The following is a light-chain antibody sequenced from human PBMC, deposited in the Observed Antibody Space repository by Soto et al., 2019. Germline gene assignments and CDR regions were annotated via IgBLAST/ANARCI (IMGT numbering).Light chain of an antibody. J-gene: IGLJ1*01. CDR3: CSFARSTTFYV. CDR1: SSDVGSSNL. CDR2: EGD. Sequence: SVLTQPASVSGSPGQSITISCSGTSSDVGSSNLVSWYQQHPGKAPKLIIFEGDRRPSGVSGRFSGSKSGNTASLTISGLQAEDEADYYCCSFARSTTFYVFGTGTKLTVL. V-gene: IGLV2-23*01.